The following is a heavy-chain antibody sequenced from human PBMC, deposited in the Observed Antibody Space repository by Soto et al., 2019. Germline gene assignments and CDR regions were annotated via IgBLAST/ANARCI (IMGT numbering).Heavy chain of an antibody. D-gene: IGHD2-2*02. CDR1: GGSISSYY. CDR2: IYTSGST. V-gene: IGHV4-4*07. CDR3: ARAYCSSTSCYRIYWFDP. Sequence: SETLSLTCTVSGGSISSYYWSWIRQLAGKGLEWIGRIYTSGSTNYNPSLKSRVTMSVDTSKNQFSLKLSSVTAADTAVYYCARAYCSSTSCYRIYWFDPWGQGTLVTVSS. J-gene: IGHJ5*02.